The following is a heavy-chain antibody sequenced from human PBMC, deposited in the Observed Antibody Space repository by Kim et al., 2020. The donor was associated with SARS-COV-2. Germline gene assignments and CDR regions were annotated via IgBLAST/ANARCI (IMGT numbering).Heavy chain of an antibody. J-gene: IGHJ6*03. CDR2: IIPIYGTA. Sequence: SVKVSCKASGGTFSSYAISWVRQAPGQGLEWMGGIIPIYGTANYAQKFQGRVTITADESTSTAYMELSSLRSEDTAVYYCAREAGGQGVIAHYIDVWGQGTTVTVSS. CDR3: AREAGGQGVIAHYIDV. V-gene: IGHV1-69*13. CDR1: GGTFSSYA. D-gene: IGHD3-10*01.